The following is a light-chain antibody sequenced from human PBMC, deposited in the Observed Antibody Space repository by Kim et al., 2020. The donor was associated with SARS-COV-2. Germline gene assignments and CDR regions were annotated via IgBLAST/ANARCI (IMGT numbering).Light chain of an antibody. J-gene: IGLJ2*01. V-gene: IGLV2-11*01. CDR3: CSYSFRGCF. CDR1: SDDIGRYNY. CDR2: DVI. Sequence: QSALTQPRSVSGSPGQSVTISCTGSSDDIGRYNYVSWYQQHAGKVPKLIIFDVIKRPSGVPDRFSGSKSGNTASLTVSELQTEDGADYYCCSYSFRGCFFGGGTQLTVL.